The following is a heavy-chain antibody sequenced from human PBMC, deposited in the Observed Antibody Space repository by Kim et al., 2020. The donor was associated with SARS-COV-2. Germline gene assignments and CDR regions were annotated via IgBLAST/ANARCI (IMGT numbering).Heavy chain of an antibody. CDR3: ARDFHSSSWYHFIGYYYVFFDY. CDR1: GFTFSSYW. D-gene: IGHD6-13*01. CDR2: IKQDGSEK. V-gene: IGHV3-7*01. J-gene: IGHJ4*02. Sequence: GGSLRLSCAASGFTFSSYWMSWVRQAPGKGLEWVANIKQDGSEKYYVDSVKGRFTISRDNAKNSLYLQMNSLRAEDTAVYYCARDFHSSSWYHFIGYYYVFFDYWGQGTLVTVSS.